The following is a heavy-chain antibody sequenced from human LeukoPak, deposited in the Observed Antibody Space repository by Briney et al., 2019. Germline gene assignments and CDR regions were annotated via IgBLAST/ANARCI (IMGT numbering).Heavy chain of an antibody. J-gene: IGHJ4*02. CDR2: IRSGGTTI. D-gene: IGHD4-17*01. Sequence: GGSLRLSCAASGFTFSDYYITWIRQAPGKGLEWVSYIRSGGTTIYYADSVKGRFTISRDNAENSLYLQMNSLRAEDTAVYYCARGHLKSLGDYPIDYWGQGTLVSVSS. CDR1: GFTFSDYY. V-gene: IGHV3-11*04. CDR3: ARGHLKSLGDYPIDY.